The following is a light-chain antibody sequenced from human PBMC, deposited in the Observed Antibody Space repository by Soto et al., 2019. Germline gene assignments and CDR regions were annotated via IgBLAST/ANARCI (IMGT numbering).Light chain of an antibody. V-gene: IGLV1-44*01. J-gene: IGLJ3*02. CDR3: AAWDDSLNGWV. CDR2: SNN. CDR1: SSNIGSKT. Sequence: QSVVTQPPSASGTPGQRVTISCSGSSSNIGSKTVNWYQQVPGTAPKLLIYSNNQRPSGVPDRFSGSKSGTSASLAISGLQSEDEADYYCAAWDDSLNGWVFGGGTKVTVL.